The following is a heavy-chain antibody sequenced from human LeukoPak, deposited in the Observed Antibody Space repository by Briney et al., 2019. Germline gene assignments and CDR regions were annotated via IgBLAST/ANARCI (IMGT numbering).Heavy chain of an antibody. CDR3: ARLREDAFDI. CDR1: GGSISSYY. J-gene: IGHJ3*02. V-gene: IGHV4-59*08. CDR2: IYYSGST. Sequence: NPSETLSLTCTVSGGSISSYYWSWIRQPPGKGLEWIGYIYYSGSTNYNPSLKSRVTISVDTSKNQFSLKLSSVTAADTAVYYCARLREDAFDIWGQGTMVTVSS. D-gene: IGHD4-17*01.